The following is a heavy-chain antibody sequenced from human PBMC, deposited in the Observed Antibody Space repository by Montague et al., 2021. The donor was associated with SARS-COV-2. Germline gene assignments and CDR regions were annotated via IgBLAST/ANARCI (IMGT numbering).Heavy chain of an antibody. CDR3: ARETGTTVSLDY. D-gene: IGHD1-7*01. J-gene: IGHJ4*02. Sequence: PALVKPTKTLTLTCTFSGFSLSTSGMCVSWIRQPPGKALGWLARSDWDDDKYYSTSLKTRLTISKDTSKNQVVLTMTNMDPVDTATYYCARETGTTVSLDYWGQGALVTVSS. V-gene: IGHV2-70*11. CDR1: GFSLSTSGMC. CDR2: SDWDDDK.